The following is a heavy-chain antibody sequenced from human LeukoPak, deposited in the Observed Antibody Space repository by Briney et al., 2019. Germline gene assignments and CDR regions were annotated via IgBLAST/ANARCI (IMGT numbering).Heavy chain of an antibody. CDR1: GSTFSSYE. CDR3: ARVYSGWYYFDY. J-gene: IGHJ4*02. D-gene: IGHD5-12*01. V-gene: IGHV3-48*03. CDR2: ISSSGSTI. Sequence: PGGSLRLSCAASGSTFSSYEMNWVRQAPGKVLEWVSYISSSGSTIYYADSVKGRFTISRDNAKNSLYLQMNSLRAEDTAVYYCARVYSGWYYFDYWGQGTLVTVSS.